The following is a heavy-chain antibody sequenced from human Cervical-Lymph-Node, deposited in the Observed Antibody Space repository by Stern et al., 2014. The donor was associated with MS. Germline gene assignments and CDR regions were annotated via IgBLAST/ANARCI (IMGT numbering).Heavy chain of an antibody. V-gene: IGHV1-69*06. D-gene: IGHD1-1*01. J-gene: IGHJ4*02. Sequence: QVQLVQSGAEVKRPWSSVRVACKASGGTFSSYSSSWLRQAPGPGLEWMGGIILIFGTINYAQKFQGIVTMSADKSTSTTYLDLTSLRSEDTAMYYCARYRGTFYFDNWGQGTLVTVSS. CDR1: GGTFSSYS. CDR3: ARYRGTFYFDN. CDR2: IILIFGTI.